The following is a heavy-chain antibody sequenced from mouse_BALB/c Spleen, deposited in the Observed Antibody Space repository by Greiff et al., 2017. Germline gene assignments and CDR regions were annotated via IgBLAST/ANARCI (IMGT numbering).Heavy chain of an antibody. V-gene: IGHV1-69*01. J-gene: IGHJ3*01. CDR2: IDTSDSYT. CDR1: GYTFTDYW. Sequence: VQLQQPGAELVMPGASVKMSCKASGYTFTDYWMHWVKQRPGQGLEWIGAIDTSDSYTSYNQKFKGKATLTVDESSSTAYMQLSSLTSEDSAVYYCARRGYGFAYWGQGTLVTVSA. CDR3: ARRGYGFAY. D-gene: IGHD2-2*01.